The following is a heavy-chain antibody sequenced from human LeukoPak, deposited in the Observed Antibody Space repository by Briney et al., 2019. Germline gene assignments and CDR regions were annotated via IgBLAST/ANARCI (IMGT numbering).Heavy chain of an antibody. CDR2: ISSSGSTI. D-gene: IGHD3-3*01. CDR3: ARDSGTRITIFGVVIIDAFDI. V-gene: IGHV3-11*04. Sequence: GGSLRLSCAASGFTFSDYYMSWIRQAPGKGLEWVSYISSSGSTIYYADSVKGRFTISRDNAKNSLYLQMNSLRAEDTAVYYCARDSGTRITIFGVVIIDAFDIWGQGTMVTISS. J-gene: IGHJ3*02. CDR1: GFTFSDYY.